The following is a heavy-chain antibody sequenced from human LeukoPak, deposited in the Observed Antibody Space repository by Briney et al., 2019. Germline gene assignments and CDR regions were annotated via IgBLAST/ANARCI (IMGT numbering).Heavy chain of an antibody. CDR3: ARDGYCSSTSCYTEKYYYYYGMDV. J-gene: IGHJ6*02. CDR1: GFTFSSYA. Sequence: GGSLRLSCAASGFTFSSYAMSWVRQAPGKGLEWVSAISGSGGSTYYADSVKGRFTISRDNSKNTLYLQMNSLRAEDTAVYYCARDGYCSSTSCYTEKYYYYYGMDVWGQGTTVTVSS. V-gene: IGHV3-23*01. D-gene: IGHD2-2*02. CDR2: ISGSGGST.